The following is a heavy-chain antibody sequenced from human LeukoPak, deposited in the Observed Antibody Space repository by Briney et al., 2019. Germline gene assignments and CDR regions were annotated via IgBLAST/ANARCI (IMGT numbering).Heavy chain of an antibody. Sequence: SETLSLTCTVSGASISNYRTWIRQPAGKGLEWIGRIYTSGSTNYNPSLKSRVAMSVDTSKNQFSLKLSSVTAADTAVYYCARLSADSSSSRGFDYWGQGTLVTVSS. CDR1: GASISNY. V-gene: IGHV4-4*07. D-gene: IGHD2-2*01. CDR3: ARLSADSSSSRGFDY. J-gene: IGHJ4*02. CDR2: IYTSGST.